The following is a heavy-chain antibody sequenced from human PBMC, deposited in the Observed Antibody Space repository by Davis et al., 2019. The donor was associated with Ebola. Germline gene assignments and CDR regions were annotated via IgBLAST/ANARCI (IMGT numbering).Heavy chain of an antibody. Sequence: PGGSLRLSCAASGDTFSRHGMHWVRQAPGKGLEWVANIKEDGSEEYFVDSLKGRFTISRDNAKNSIYLQMNSLRVEDTAVYYCARGRPGSYYTYFGPWGQGTLVTVSS. CDR2: IKEDGSEE. D-gene: IGHD3-3*01. CDR1: GDTFSRHG. CDR3: ARGRPGSYYTYFGP. J-gene: IGHJ5*02. V-gene: IGHV3-7*03.